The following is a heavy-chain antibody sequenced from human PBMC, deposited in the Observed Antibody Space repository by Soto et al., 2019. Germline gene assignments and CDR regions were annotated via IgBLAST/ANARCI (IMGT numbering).Heavy chain of an antibody. CDR3: ARDFKTPSEYFSPFY. D-gene: IGHD2-15*01. CDR1: GFTFSDYY. CDR2: ISSSGSTI. Sequence: PGGSLRLSCAASGFTFSDYYMSWIRQAPGKGLEWVSYISSSGSTIYYADSVKGRFTISRDNAKNSLYLQMNSLRAEDTAVYSWARDFKTPSEYFSPFYWAQGTLLPVSS. V-gene: IGHV3-11*01. J-gene: IGHJ4*02.